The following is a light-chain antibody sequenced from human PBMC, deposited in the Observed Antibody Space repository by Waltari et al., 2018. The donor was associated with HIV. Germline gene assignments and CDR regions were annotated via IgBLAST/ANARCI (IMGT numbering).Light chain of an antibody. CDR1: ISNIGKNY. V-gene: IGLV1-51*01. J-gene: IGLJ2*01. CDR3: GTWDSSLSAVV. CDR2: DKK. Sequence: QSVLTQPPSVSAAPGQKVTISCSGTISNIGKNYVSWYQQLPGTAPKLLIYDKKKRPSGIPDRFSGSKSGTSATLGITGLQAGDEADYFCGTWDSSLSAVVFGGGTLLTVL.